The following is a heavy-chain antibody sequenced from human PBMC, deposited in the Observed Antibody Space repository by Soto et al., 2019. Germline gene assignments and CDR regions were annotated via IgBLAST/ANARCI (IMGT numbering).Heavy chain of an antibody. J-gene: IGHJ6*02. CDR1: GGSISSGGYY. V-gene: IGHV4-31*03. Sequence: PSETLSLTCTVSGGSISSGGYYWSWIRQHPGKGLEWIGYIYYSGSTYYNPSLKSRVTISVDTSKNQFSLKLSSVTAADTAVYYCAGILYQLLSHYYYYGMDVWGQGTTVTVSS. D-gene: IGHD2-2*01. CDR2: IYYSGST. CDR3: AGILYQLLSHYYYYGMDV.